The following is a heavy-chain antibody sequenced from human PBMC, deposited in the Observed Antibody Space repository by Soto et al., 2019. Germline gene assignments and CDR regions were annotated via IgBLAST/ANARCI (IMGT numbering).Heavy chain of an antibody. J-gene: IGHJ5*02. CDR3: ARSYDFWEDNKNWFDP. CDR2: IWYDGSNK. CDR1: GFTFSSYG. D-gene: IGHD3-3*01. Sequence: GGSLRLSCAASGFTFSSYGMHWVRQAPGKGLEWVAVIWYDGSNKYYADSVKGRFTISRDNSKNTLYLQMNSLRAEDTAVYYCARSYDFWEDNKNWFDPWGQGTLVTVSS. V-gene: IGHV3-33*01.